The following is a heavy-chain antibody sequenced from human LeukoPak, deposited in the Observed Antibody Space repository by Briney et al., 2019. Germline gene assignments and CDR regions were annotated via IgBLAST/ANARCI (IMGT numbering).Heavy chain of an antibody. J-gene: IGHJ4*02. CDR1: GFTFSSYA. Sequence: GGSLRLSCEASGFTFSSYAMSWVRQAPGKGLEWVSGISGSGGSTYYADSVKGRFTISRDNSKNTLYLQMNSLRAGDTAVYYCAKDLKVRGVFEYWGQGTLVTVSS. D-gene: IGHD3-10*01. V-gene: IGHV3-23*01. CDR3: AKDLKVRGVFEY. CDR2: ISGSGGST.